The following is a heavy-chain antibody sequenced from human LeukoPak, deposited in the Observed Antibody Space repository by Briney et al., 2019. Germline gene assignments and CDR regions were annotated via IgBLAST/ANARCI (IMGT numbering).Heavy chain of an antibody. J-gene: IGHJ4*02. CDR3: AKIYGERLAIDY. CDR1: GFTFSDYY. CDR2: ISSSGSTI. Sequence: GSLRLSCAASGFTFSDYYMSWIRQAPGKGLEWVSYISSSGSTIYYADSVKGRFTISRDNAKNTLYLQMNSLRAEDTAVYYCAKIYGERLAIDYWGQGTLVTVSS. D-gene: IGHD4-17*01. V-gene: IGHV3-11*01.